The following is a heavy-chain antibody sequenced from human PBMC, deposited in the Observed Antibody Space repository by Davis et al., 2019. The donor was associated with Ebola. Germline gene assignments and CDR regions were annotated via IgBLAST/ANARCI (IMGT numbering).Heavy chain of an antibody. D-gene: IGHD1-26*01. CDR2: IYPGDSDT. CDR1: GYTFTKYW. V-gene: IGHV5-51*01. CDR3: ARHVGGSSHQPMDV. J-gene: IGHJ6*02. Sequence: GESLKISCKGSGYTFTKYWIAWVRQLSGKGLEWMGIIYPGDSDTRYSPSFQGQVTISADKSFNTAYLQWSSLKASDTAMYYCARHVGGSSHQPMDVWGQGTTVTVSS.